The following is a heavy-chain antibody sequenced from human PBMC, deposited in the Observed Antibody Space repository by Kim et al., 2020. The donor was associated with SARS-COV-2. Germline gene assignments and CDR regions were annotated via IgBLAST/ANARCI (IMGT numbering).Heavy chain of an antibody. D-gene: IGHD2-2*01. Sequence: YSPSFQGHVTISADKSISTAYLQWSSLKASDTAMYYCARRPVVSYYGMDVWGQGTTVTVSS. J-gene: IGHJ6*02. V-gene: IGHV5-10-1*01. CDR3: ARRPVVSYYGMDV.